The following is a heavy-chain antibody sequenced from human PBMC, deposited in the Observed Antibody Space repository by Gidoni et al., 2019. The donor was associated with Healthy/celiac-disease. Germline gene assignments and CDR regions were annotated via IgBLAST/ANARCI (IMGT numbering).Heavy chain of an antibody. CDR2: IWYDGSTK. CDR1: GFTFSSYG. V-gene: IGHV3-33*01. D-gene: IGHD1-26*01. Sequence: QVQLVESGGGVVQPGRSLRLSCAASGFTFSSYGMHWVRQAPGKGLEWVAVIWYDGSTKYYADSVKGRFTISRDNSKNTLYLQMNSLRAEDTAVYYCARGRSGSYSQLYYFDYWGQGTLVTVSS. CDR3: ARGRSGSYSQLYYFDY. J-gene: IGHJ4*02.